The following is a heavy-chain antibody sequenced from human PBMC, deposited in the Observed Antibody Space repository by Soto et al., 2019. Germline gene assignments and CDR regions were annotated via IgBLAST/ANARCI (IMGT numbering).Heavy chain of an antibody. CDR1: GGSIYTGGFN. V-gene: IGHV4-31*03. Sequence: SETLSLTCTVSGGSIYTGGFNWSWIRQLPGKGLEWLGYIYYTGSTQYTPSLKGRLSISTDTSDNQFSLRLNSVTAADTAVYYCATSLVTSRARVDYWGQGTPVTVSS. CDR3: ATSLVTSRARVDY. J-gene: IGHJ4*02. D-gene: IGHD1-26*01. CDR2: IYYTGST.